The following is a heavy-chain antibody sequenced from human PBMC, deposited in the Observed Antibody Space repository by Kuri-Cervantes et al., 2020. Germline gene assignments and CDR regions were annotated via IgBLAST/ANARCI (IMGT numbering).Heavy chain of an antibody. CDR2: MNPNSGNT. Sequence: ASVKVSCKASGYTFTSYDINWVRQATGQGLEWMGWMNPNSGNTGYAQKFQGRVTMTRNTSTSTAYMELSSLRSEDTAVYYCARAIGMGTYYYYGMDVWGQGTLVTVSS. J-gene: IGHJ6*02. D-gene: IGHD3-16*02. CDR1: GYTFTSYD. V-gene: IGHV1-8*01. CDR3: ARAIGMGTYYYYGMDV.